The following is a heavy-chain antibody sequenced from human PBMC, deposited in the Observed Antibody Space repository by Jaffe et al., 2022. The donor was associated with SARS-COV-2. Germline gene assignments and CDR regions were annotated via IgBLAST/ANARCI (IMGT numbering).Heavy chain of an antibody. CDR2: INHSGST. V-gene: IGHV4-34*01. D-gene: IGHD6-19*01. Sequence: QVQLQQWGAGLLKPSETLSLTCAVYGGSFSGYYWSWIRQPPGKGLEWIGEINHSGSTNYNPSLKSRVTISVDTSKNQFSLKLSSVTAADTAVYYCARGRPYSSGWPSRPTNYYYYYYMDVWGKGTTVTVSS. CDR3: ARGRPYSSGWPSRPTNYYYYYYMDV. J-gene: IGHJ6*03. CDR1: GGSFSGYY.